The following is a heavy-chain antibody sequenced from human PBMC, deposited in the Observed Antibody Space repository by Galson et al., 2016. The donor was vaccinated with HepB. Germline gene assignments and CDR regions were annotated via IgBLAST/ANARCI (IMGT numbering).Heavy chain of an antibody. Sequence: SLRLSCAASGFTFRSYNMGWVRQAPGKGLEWVSAISDSGRTTYYADSVRGQFTISRDNSKNTVFLQMNGLRAEDTALYYCARRRDCYNTTDNWCHVDLVTGHLTKSVDICKGSGCWKMDGTVAEASRLDDLSRRRAIYDNLDFWGQGALVTVSS. J-gene: IGHJ4*01. CDR3: ARRRDCYNTTDNWCHVDLVTGHLTKSVDICKGSGCWKMDGTVAEASRLDDLSRRRAIYDNLDF. CDR2: ISDSGRTT. D-gene: IGHD1-1*01. CDR1: GFTFRSYN. V-gene: IGHV3-23*01.